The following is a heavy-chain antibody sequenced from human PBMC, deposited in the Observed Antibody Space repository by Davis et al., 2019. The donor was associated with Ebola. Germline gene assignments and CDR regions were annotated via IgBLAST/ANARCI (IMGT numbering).Heavy chain of an antibody. CDR2: ISAYNGNT. CDR3: VRDLRGWGDFDY. V-gene: IGHV1-18*01. J-gene: IGHJ4*02. CDR1: GYTFISFG. D-gene: IGHD3-10*01. Sequence: GESLKISCKGSGYTFISFGISWVRQAPGQGLEWMGWISAYNGNTNYAQKLQGRVTMTRDTSTNTLYMELSSLTSGDTAVYYCVRDLRGWGDFDYWGQGTLVTVSS.